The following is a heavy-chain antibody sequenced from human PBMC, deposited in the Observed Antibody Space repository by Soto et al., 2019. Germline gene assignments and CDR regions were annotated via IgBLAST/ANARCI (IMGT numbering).Heavy chain of an antibody. Sequence: TRCLSCTVAGGFISGYYWSWMRGRPGRGLEWIGYIYPSGTTYYNPSLKSRVTIPVDRSKTQFSLKLSSVTAADTAVYYCASWWMYAPRFDPRGQGTLVTVSP. J-gene: IGHJ5*02. D-gene: IGHD2-8*01. V-gene: IGHV4-4*09. CDR3: ASWWMYAPRFDP. CDR1: GGFISGYY. CDR2: IYPSGTT.